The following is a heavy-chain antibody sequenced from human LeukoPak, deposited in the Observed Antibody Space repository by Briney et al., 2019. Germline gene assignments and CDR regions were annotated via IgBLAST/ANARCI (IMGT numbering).Heavy chain of an antibody. J-gene: IGHJ5*02. D-gene: IGHD6-13*01. CDR3: ARQPVLYSSSWLTNWFDP. Sequence: GESLKISCKGSGYSFTSYWIGWVRQMPGKGLEWMGIIYPGDSDTRYSPSFQGQVTISADKSISTAYLQWSSLKASDSAMYYCARQPVLYSSSWLTNWFDPWGQGTLVTVSS. CDR1: GYSFTSYW. V-gene: IGHV5-51*01. CDR2: IYPGDSDT.